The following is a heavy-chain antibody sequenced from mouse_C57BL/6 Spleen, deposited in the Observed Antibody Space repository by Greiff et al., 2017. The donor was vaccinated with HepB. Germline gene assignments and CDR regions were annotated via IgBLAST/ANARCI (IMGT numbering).Heavy chain of an antibody. V-gene: IGHV10-1*01. CDR3: VRGYDYDGDYYAMDY. CDR1: GFSFNTYA. Sequence: EVKLVESGGGLVQPKGSLKLSCAASGFSFNTYAMNWVRQAPGKGLEWVARIRSKSNNYATYYADSVKDRFTISRDDSESMLYLQMNNLKTEDTAMYYCVRGYDYDGDYYAMDYWGQGTSVTVSS. CDR2: IRSKSNNYAT. J-gene: IGHJ4*01. D-gene: IGHD2-4*01.